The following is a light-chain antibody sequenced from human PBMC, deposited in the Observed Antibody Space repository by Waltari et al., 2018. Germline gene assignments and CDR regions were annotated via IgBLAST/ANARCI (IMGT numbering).Light chain of an antibody. CDR2: DVV. J-gene: IGLJ2*01. V-gene: IGLV2-14*01. Sequence: QSALTHPASVSGSPGRTITISCTGTRRDIGCHNYVSWYQQHPGKAPKLMIYDVVKRPSGVSNRFSGSKSGNTASLTISGLQAEDDAIYYCSSYASSKFGGGTKLTVL. CDR1: RRDIGCHNY. CDR3: SSYASSK.